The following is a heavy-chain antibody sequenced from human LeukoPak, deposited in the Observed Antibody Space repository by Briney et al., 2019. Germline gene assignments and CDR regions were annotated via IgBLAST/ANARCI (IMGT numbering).Heavy chain of an antibody. CDR1: GFTFSSYS. Sequence: GGSLRLSCAASGFTFSSYSTNWVRQAPGKGLEWVSSISSSSSYIYYADSVKGRFTISRDNAKNSLYLQMNSLRAEDTAVYYCARPDGYNNDDAFDIWGQGTMVTVSS. D-gene: IGHD5-24*01. CDR2: ISSSSSYI. CDR3: ARPDGYNNDDAFDI. J-gene: IGHJ3*02. V-gene: IGHV3-21*01.